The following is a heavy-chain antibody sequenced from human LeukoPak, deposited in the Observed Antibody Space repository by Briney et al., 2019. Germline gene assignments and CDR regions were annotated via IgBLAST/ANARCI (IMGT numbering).Heavy chain of an antibody. Sequence: ASVKVSCKASGYTFTSYYMHWVRQAPGQGLEWMGIINPSGGSTSYAQKFQGRVTMTRDTSTSTVYMELSSLKSEDTAVYYCARDRDYYGSGSPSMDVWCQGTTVTVSS. V-gene: IGHV1-46*01. CDR3: ARDRDYYGSGSPSMDV. CDR2: INPSGGST. CDR1: GYTFTSYY. J-gene: IGHJ6*02. D-gene: IGHD3-10*01.